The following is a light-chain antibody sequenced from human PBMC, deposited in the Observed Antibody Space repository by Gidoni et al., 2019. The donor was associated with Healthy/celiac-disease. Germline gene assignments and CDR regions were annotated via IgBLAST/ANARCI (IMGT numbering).Light chain of an antibody. CDR2: KAS. Sequence: IQMTQSPSTLSASAGDRVTITCRASQSISSWLAWYQQKPGKAPKLLIYKASSLESGVPSRFSGSGSGTEFTLTISSLQPDDFATYYCQQYNSYPLTFGQXTKVEIK. CDR1: QSISSW. V-gene: IGKV1-5*03. J-gene: IGKJ1*01. CDR3: QQYNSYPLT.